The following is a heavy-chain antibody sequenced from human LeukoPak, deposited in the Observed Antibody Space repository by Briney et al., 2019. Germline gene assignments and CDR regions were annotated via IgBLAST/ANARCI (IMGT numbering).Heavy chain of an antibody. CDR1: GFTFSSYS. V-gene: IGHV3-21*01. CDR3: ARLVDTAMVFYYMDV. D-gene: IGHD5-18*01. Sequence: GGSLRLSCAGSGFTFSSYSMNWVRQAPGKGLEWVSSISSSSSYIYYADSVKGRFTISRDNAKNSLYLQMNSLRAEDTAVYYCARLVDTAMVFYYMDVWGKGTTVTVSS. CDR2: ISSSSSYI. J-gene: IGHJ6*03.